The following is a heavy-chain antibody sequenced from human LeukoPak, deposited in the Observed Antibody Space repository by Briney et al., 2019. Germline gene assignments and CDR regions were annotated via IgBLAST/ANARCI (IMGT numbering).Heavy chain of an antibody. V-gene: IGHV3-30*02. Sequence: PGGSLRLSCAASGFTFSSYGMHWVRQAPGKGLEWVAFIRYDGSNKYYADSVKGRFTISRDNSKNTLYLQMNSLRAEDTAVYYCAKEGPNINWFDPWGQGTLVTVPS. CDR2: IRYDGSNK. D-gene: IGHD2/OR15-2a*01. CDR3: AKEGPNINWFDP. J-gene: IGHJ5*02. CDR1: GFTFSSYG.